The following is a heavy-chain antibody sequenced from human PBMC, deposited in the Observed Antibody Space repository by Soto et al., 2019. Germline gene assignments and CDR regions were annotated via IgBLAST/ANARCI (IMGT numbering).Heavy chain of an antibody. J-gene: IGHJ6*02. CDR1: GFTFSMYS. CDR3: ARDHLILPAHDFFYGSDV. V-gene: IGHV3-7*03. CDR2: IPQDGVDG. Sequence: AGGSLRLSCEVSGFTFSMYSMSWVRQSPGKGLEWVAKIPQDGVDGHYADSVKGRFIISRDNGRNSLHLQLNNLRAEDTAVYYCARDHLILPAHDFFYGSDVWGRGATVTVSS. D-gene: IGHD2-21*02.